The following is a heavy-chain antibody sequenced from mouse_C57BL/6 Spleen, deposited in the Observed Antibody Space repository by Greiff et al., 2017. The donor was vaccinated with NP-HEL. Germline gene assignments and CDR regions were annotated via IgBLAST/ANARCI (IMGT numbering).Heavy chain of an antibody. CDR3: ARWVITTVVATDYAMDY. V-gene: IGHV1-82*01. D-gene: IGHD1-1*01. CDR2: IYPGDGDT. Sequence: QVQLKESGPELVKPGASVKISCKASGYAFSSSWMNWVKQRPGKGLEWIGRIYPGDGDTNYNGKFKGKATLTADKSSSTAYMQLSSLTSEDSAVYFGARWVITTVVATDYAMDYWGQGTSVTVSS. CDR1: GYAFSSSW. J-gene: IGHJ4*01.